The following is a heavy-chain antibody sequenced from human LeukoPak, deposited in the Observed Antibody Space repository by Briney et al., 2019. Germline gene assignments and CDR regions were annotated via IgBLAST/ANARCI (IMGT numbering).Heavy chain of an antibody. CDR1: GGSISSYY. V-gene: IGHV4-59*12. CDR3: ARVIGIAAVGYDY. CDR2: IYYSGST. D-gene: IGHD6-13*01. J-gene: IGHJ4*02. Sequence: PSETLSLTCTVSGGSISSYYWSWIRQPPGKGLEWIGYIYYSGSTNYNPSLKGRITMTVDTSKNQFSLKLSSVTAADTAVYYCARVIGIAAVGYDYWGQGTLVTVSS.